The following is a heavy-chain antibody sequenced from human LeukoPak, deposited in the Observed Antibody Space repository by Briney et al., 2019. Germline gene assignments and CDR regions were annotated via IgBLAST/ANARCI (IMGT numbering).Heavy chain of an antibody. CDR1: GGSISSYY. CDR3: ARDSLNDYGGSNRPNAFDI. CDR2: IYTSGST. D-gene: IGHD4-23*01. V-gene: IGHV4-4*07. J-gene: IGHJ3*02. Sequence: SETLSLTCTVSGGSISSYYWSWIRQPAGKGLEWIGRIYTSGSTNYNPSLKSRVTISVDTSKNQFSLKLSSVTAADTAVYYCARDSLNDYGGSNRPNAFDIWGQGTMVTVSS.